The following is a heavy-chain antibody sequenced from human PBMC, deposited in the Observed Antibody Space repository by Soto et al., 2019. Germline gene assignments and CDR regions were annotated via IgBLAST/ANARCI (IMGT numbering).Heavy chain of an antibody. CDR2: ITSSESYV. Sequence: GGSLRLSCVTSGFTFSRNTMNWVRQAPGKGLEWVASITSSESYVYYADSVKGRFSASRDNAKNSLSLQMDSLRPDDTAIYFCVKDEGIEAMDVWGQGTTVTVSS. D-gene: IGHD3-3*02. J-gene: IGHJ6*02. CDR1: GFTFSRNT. V-gene: IGHV3-21*01. CDR3: VKDEGIEAMDV.